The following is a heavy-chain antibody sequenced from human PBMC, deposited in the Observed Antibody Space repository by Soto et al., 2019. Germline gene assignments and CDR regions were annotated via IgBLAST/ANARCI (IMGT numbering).Heavy chain of an antibody. CDR3: AGSGYNFDY. V-gene: IGHV4-59*01. J-gene: IGHJ4*02. CDR1: GGSISSYY. CDR2: IYYSGST. Sequence: SETLSLTCTVSGGSISSYYWSWIRQPPGKGLEWIGYIYYSGSTNYNPSLKSRVTISVDTSKNQFSLKLSSVTAADTAVYYCAGSGYNFDYWGQGTQVTVSS. D-gene: IGHD3-3*01.